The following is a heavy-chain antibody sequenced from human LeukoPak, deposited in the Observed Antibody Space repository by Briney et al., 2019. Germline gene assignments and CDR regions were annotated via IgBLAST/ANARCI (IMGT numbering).Heavy chain of an antibody. Sequence: GGSLRLSCAASGFTFSSYGMHWVRQAPGKGLEWVAFIRYDGSNKYYADSVKGRFTISRDNSKNTLYLQMDSLRAEDTAVYYCAKLTVIAAAGTLGDYWGQGTLVTVSS. CDR2: IRYDGSNK. J-gene: IGHJ4*02. CDR1: GFTFSSYG. V-gene: IGHV3-30*02. D-gene: IGHD6-13*01. CDR3: AKLTVIAAAGTLGDY.